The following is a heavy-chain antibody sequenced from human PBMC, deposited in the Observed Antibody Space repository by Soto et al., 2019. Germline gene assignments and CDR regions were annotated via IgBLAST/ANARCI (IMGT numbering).Heavy chain of an antibody. CDR2: IYTSGST. V-gene: IGHV4-4*07. CDR3: ARDWNRSHFDC. Sequence: SETLSLTCTVSGGSISSYYWSWIRQPAGKGLEWIGRIYTSGSTNYNPSLKSRVTMSVDTSKNQFSLKLSSVTAADTAVYHCARDWNRSHFDCWCQGTLVTVSS. D-gene: IGHD1-1*01. J-gene: IGHJ4*02. CDR1: GGSISSYY.